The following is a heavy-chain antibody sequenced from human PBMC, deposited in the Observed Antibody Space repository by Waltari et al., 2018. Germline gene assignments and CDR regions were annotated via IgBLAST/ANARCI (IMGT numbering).Heavy chain of an antibody. D-gene: IGHD5-18*01. Sequence: QVQLVQSGAEVKKPGSSVKVSCKASGGPFSSYAIIWVRWDPGQGLEWMGRIIPILGTANYAQKFQGRVTITAYKSTITAYMELSSLRSEDTAVYYWARGYSYEPGAFDIWGQGTMVTVSS. V-gene: IGHV1-69*08. J-gene: IGHJ3*02. CDR3: ARGYSYEPGAFDI. CDR2: IIPILGTA. CDR1: GGPFSSYA.